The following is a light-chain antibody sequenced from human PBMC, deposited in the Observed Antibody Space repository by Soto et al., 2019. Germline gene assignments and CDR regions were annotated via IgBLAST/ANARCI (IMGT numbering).Light chain of an antibody. Sequence: EVVLTHSPGTLSLSRWERATLSFSASQSVSSSYLAWYQHRPGQAPRLLIFGASSRATGIPDRFSGTGSGTDFTLTISRLEPEDFAVYYCQQYGNSPWTFGQGTKVDI. CDR3: QQYGNSPWT. CDR1: QSVSSSY. CDR2: GAS. V-gene: IGKV3-20*01. J-gene: IGKJ1*01.